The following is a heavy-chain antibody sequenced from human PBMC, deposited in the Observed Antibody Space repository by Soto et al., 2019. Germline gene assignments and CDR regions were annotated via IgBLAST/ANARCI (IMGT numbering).Heavy chain of an antibody. V-gene: IGHV1-18*04. J-gene: IGHJ4*02. CDR1: GYTFSTYG. CDR2: ISDYNGNT. CDR3: ARGPLFSSIAAPVGY. Sequence: VTLVQSGAEVRKPGASVKVSCKASGYTFSTYGISWVRQAPGQGLEGMGWISDYNGNTNYAQKLQGRVTMTKNTSISTAYMELSSLRSEDTPVYYCARGPLFSSIAAPVGYWGQGTLVTVAS. D-gene: IGHD6-6*01.